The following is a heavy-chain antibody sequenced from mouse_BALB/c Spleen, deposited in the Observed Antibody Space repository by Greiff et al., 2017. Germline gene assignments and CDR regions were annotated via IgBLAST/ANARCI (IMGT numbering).Heavy chain of an antibody. CDR3: ARRLLRRDYYAMDY. Sequence: VQLKESGAELVKPGASVKLSCTASGFNIKDTYMHWVKQRPEQGLEWIGRIDPANGNTKYDPKFQGKATITADTSSNTAYLQLSSLTSEDTAVYYCARRLLRRDYYAMDYWGQGTSVTVSS. CDR1: GFNIKDTY. D-gene: IGHD2-3*01. V-gene: IGHV14-3*02. CDR2: IDPANGNT. J-gene: IGHJ4*01.